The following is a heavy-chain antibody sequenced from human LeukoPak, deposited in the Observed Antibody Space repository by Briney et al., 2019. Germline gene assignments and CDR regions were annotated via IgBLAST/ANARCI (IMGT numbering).Heavy chain of an antibody. Sequence: PGGSLRLSCAASGFTFSSYAMHWVRQAPGKGLEWVAVISYDGSDKYYADSVKGRFTISGDNSKNTLYLQMNSLRAEDTAVYYCAKSHTMIVVVGAFDIWGQGTMVTVSS. CDR1: GFTFSSYA. CDR2: ISYDGSDK. CDR3: AKSHTMIVVVGAFDI. D-gene: IGHD3-22*01. V-gene: IGHV3-30-3*02. J-gene: IGHJ3*02.